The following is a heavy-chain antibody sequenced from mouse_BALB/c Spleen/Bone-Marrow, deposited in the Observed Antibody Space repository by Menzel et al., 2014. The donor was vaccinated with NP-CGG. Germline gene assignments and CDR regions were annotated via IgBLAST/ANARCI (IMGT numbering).Heavy chain of an antibody. CDR2: ISSGSSTI. J-gene: IGHJ2*01. V-gene: IGHV5-17*02. D-gene: IGHD4-1*01. CDR3: TRGGNWDDFDY. CDR1: GFTFSSFG. Sequence: EVQLQQSGGCLVQPGGSRKLSCAASGFTFSSFGMHWVRQAPEKGLEWVAYISSGSSTIFYADTVKGRFTVSRDNPKNTLFLQMTSLRSEDTAMYYCTRGGNWDDFDYWGQGTTLTVSS.